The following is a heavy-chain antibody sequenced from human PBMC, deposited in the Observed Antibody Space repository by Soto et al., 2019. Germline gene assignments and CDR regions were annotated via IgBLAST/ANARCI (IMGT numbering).Heavy chain of an antibody. D-gene: IGHD3-3*01. V-gene: IGHV4-31*03. Sequence: VQLQESGPGLVKPSQTLSLTCTVSGGSISSGGYYWSWIRQHPGKGLEWIGYIYYSGSTYYNPSLKSRVTISVDTSKNQFSLKLSSVTAADTAVYYCARSYDFWSGSQGGWFDPWGQGTLVTVSS. J-gene: IGHJ5*02. CDR3: ARSYDFWSGSQGGWFDP. CDR2: IYYSGST. CDR1: GGSISSGGYY.